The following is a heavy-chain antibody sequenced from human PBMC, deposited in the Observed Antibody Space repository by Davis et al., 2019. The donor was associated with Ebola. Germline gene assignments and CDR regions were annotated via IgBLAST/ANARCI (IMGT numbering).Heavy chain of an antibody. CDR3: AREGSLLWFGELLSPAEYYFDY. J-gene: IGHJ4*02. D-gene: IGHD3-10*01. V-gene: IGHV4-34*01. CDR1: GGSFSGYY. Sequence: MPSETLSLTCAVYGGSFSGYYWSWIRQPPGKGLPWIGEINHSGSTNYNPSLKSRVTISVDTSKNQFSLKLSSVTAADTAVYYCAREGSLLWFGELLSPAEYYFDYWGQGTLVTVSS. CDR2: INHSGST.